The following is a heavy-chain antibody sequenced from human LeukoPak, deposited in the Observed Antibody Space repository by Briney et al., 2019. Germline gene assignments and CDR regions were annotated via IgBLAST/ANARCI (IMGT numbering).Heavy chain of an antibody. V-gene: IGHV1-46*01. D-gene: IGHD2-15*01. CDR3: ARDLQQVVAATLSYYYYGMDV. CDR2: INPSGGST. Sequence: GASVKVSCKASGYTFTSYYMHWVRQPPGQGLEWMGIINPSGGSTSYAQKFQGRVTMTRDTSTSTVYMELSSLRSEDTAVYYCARDLQQVVAATLSYYYYGMDVWGKGTTVTVSS. CDR1: GYTFTSYY. J-gene: IGHJ6*04.